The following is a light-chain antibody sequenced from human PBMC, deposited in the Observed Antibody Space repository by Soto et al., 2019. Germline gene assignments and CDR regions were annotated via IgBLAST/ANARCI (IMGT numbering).Light chain of an antibody. CDR1: PSFNSPY. Sequence: EIVLPQSPGTLSLSPGERATLSCRASPSFNSPYLAWYQQKPGQAPRLLIYGAATRATGVPDRFSGSGFVTDFNLSISSLQPIYVAVYYCQPDEDSPFSFGPGTRVDIK. CDR3: QPDEDSPFS. J-gene: IGKJ3*01. CDR2: GAA. V-gene: IGKV3-20*01.